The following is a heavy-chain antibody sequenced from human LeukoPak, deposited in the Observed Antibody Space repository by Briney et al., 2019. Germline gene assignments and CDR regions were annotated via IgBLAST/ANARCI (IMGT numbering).Heavy chain of an antibody. CDR2: INHSGST. CDR3: ARAFFPYFDY. J-gene: IGHJ4*02. CDR1: GGSISSSSYY. Sequence: SETLSLTCTVSGGSISSSSYYWGWIRQPPGKGLEWIGEINHSGSTNYNPSLKSRVTISVDTSKNQFSLKLSSVTAADTAVYYCARAFFPYFDYWGQGTLVTVSS. V-gene: IGHV4-39*07.